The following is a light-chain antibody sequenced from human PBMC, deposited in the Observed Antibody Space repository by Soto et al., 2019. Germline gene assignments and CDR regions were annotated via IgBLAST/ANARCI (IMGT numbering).Light chain of an antibody. Sequence: EIVLTQSPGTLSLSPGERATLSCRASQSVSSSYLAWYQQKPGQAPRLLIYGASSRATGIPARFSGSGSGTDFTLTISRREPEDFAVYYCQQYGSSPPYTFGQGTKLEI. CDR1: QSVSSSY. CDR3: QQYGSSPPYT. V-gene: IGKV3-20*01. CDR2: GAS. J-gene: IGKJ2*01.